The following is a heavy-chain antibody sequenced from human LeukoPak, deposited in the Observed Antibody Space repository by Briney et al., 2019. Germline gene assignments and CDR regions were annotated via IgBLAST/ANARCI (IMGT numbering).Heavy chain of an antibody. CDR1: GYSISSGYY. CDR2: IYHSGST. Sequence: NPSETLSLTCTVSGYSISSGYYWGWIRQPPGKGLEWIGSIYHSGSTYYNPSLKSRVTISVDTSKNQFSLKLSSVTAADTAVYYCARVVGESVLRFLEGSYYYYMDVWGKGTTVTVSS. D-gene: IGHD3-3*01. V-gene: IGHV4-38-2*02. CDR3: ARVVGESVLRFLEGSYYYYMDV. J-gene: IGHJ6*03.